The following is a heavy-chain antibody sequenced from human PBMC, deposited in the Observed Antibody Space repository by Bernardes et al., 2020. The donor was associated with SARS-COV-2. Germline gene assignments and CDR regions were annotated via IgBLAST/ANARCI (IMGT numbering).Heavy chain of an antibody. CDR2: IDPDGST. J-gene: IGHJ6*01. Sequence: GGSLRVSCAASGFSVKDNYMSWVRQAPGRGLEWVSIIDPDGSTYYADSVKGRIAISRDNSKDTVYFQMNSLRPEDTGVYYCARGPRSITILGVVTNFGMDVWGQGTTVAVSS. D-gene: IGHD3-3*01. CDR1: GFSVKDNY. V-gene: IGHV3-66*02. CDR3: ARGPRSITILGVVTNFGMDV.